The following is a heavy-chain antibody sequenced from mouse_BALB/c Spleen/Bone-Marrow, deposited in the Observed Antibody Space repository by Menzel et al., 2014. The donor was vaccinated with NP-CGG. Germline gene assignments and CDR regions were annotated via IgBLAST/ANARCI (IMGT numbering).Heavy chain of an antibody. D-gene: IGHD3-3*01. CDR3: ARGGRAMAF. CDR2: INPNNGRT. Sequence: VHLVESGAALVKPGASVNLPCRASGFTFTTYWIHWVKQRPGQGLEWIGQINPNNGRTNYNERFKTKATLTVDKSSSTAYMQLSSLTSEDSAVYYCARGGRAMAFWGQGTSVTVSS. CDR1: GFTFTTYW. V-gene: IGHV1S81*02. J-gene: IGHJ4*01.